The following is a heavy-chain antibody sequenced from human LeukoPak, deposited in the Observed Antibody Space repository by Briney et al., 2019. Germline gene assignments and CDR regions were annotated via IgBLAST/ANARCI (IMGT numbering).Heavy chain of an antibody. J-gene: IGHJ3*02. V-gene: IGHV4-31*03. Sequence: PSETLSLTCTVSGGSISSGGHYWTWLRQHPGKGLEWIAYIYHTGTTYYNPSLKSRVNISVDTSKNQFSLKLSSVTAADTAVYYCARSPDDAFDIWGQGTMVTVSA. CDR3: ARSPDDAFDI. CDR2: IYHTGTT. CDR1: GGSISSGGHY.